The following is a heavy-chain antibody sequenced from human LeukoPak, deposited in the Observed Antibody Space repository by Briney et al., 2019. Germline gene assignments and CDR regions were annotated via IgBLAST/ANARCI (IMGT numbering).Heavy chain of an antibody. J-gene: IGHJ4*02. D-gene: IGHD2-15*01. V-gene: IGHV4-4*07. Sequence: SETLSLTCTVSGDSISGYFWSWIRQPAGKGLEWIWRMHADGDSNYNPSLKSRITLSLDTPENQFSLKLTSVTAADTAVYFCAGAPSGCGGTCAFDSWGQGTLVTVSS. CDR1: GDSISGYF. CDR2: MHADGDS. CDR3: AGAPSGCGGTCAFDS.